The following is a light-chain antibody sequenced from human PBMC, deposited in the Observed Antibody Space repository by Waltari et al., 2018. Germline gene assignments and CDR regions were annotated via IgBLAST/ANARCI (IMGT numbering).Light chain of an antibody. J-gene: IGKJ4*01. CDR2: GAS. Sequence: EIVLTQSPGTLSLSPGERATLSCRASQSVGGNHLAWYQQKPGQAPRPLIYGASNRLTGIPDRFSGSGSGTDFTLTITRVEPEDFAVYFCQQYGSSPSFTFGGGTRVEIK. V-gene: IGKV3-20*01. CDR1: QSVGGNH. CDR3: QQYGSSPSFT.